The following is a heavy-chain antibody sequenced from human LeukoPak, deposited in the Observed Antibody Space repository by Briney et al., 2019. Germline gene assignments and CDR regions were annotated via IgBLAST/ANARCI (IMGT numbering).Heavy chain of an antibody. J-gene: IGHJ4*02. CDR3: AKDRWYSSSWYDY. D-gene: IGHD6-13*01. CDR1: GFTFSSYA. Sequence: GGSLRLSCAASGFTFSSYAMSWVRQAPGKGLEWVSAISGSGGSTYYADSVEGRFTISRDNSKSTLYLQMNSLRAEDTAVYYCAKDRWYSSSWYDYWGQGTLVTVSS. V-gene: IGHV3-23*01. CDR2: ISGSGGST.